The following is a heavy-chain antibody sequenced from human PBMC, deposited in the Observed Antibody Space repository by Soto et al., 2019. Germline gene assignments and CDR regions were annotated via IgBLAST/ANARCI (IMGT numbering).Heavy chain of an antibody. CDR2: IYYSGST. CDR1: GGSIRSGDYY. CDR3: ARVKRYCSSTSCYHFFDY. J-gene: IGHJ4*02. Sequence: QVQLQESGPGLVKPSQTLSLTCTVSGGSIRSGDYYWSWIRQPPGKGLEWIGYIYYSGSTYYNPSLKSRVTISVDTSKNLFSLKLSSVTAADTAVYYCARVKRYCSSTSCYHFFDYWGQGTLVTVSS. D-gene: IGHD2-2*01. V-gene: IGHV4-30-4*01.